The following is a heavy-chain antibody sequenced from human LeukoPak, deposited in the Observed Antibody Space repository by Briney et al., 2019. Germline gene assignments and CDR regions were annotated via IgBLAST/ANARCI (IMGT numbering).Heavy chain of an antibody. J-gene: IGHJ4*02. Sequence: GGSLRLSCAASGFTFSSYAMSWVRQAPGKGLEWVSAISGSGGSTHYADSVKGRFTISRDNSKNTLYLQMNSLRAEDTAVYYCANQYCSSTSCYGAVDYWGQGTLVTVSS. V-gene: IGHV3-23*01. D-gene: IGHD2-2*01. CDR3: ANQYCSSTSCYGAVDY. CDR2: ISGSGGST. CDR1: GFTFSSYA.